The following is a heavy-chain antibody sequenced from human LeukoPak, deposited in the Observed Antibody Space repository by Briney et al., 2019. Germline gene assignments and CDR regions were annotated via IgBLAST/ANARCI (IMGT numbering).Heavy chain of an antibody. V-gene: IGHV3-21*01. CDR1: GFTFSDYT. CDR3: ARGAAGGYCSSINCGHAFDI. J-gene: IGHJ3*02. CDR2: MSSSRRYR. Sequence: GGSLRLSCVASGFTFSDYTINWVRQAPGKGLEWVSSMSSSRRYRYYGDSVKGRFTVPRDNAKNSLFLQMNSLRPEDTAVYYCARGAAGGYCSSINCGHAFDISVQGTMVTVSS. D-gene: IGHD2-2*01.